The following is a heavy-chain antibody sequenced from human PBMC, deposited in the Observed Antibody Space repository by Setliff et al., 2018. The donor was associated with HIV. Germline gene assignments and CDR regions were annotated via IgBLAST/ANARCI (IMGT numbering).Heavy chain of an antibody. V-gene: IGHV3-7*01. J-gene: IGHJ4*02. Sequence: QPGGSLRLSCAASGFTFSNYWMSWVRQAPGKGLEWVANIKKDGSEKYYVDSVKGRFTMSRDNAKNLVYLEMNSLKVEDTAVYYCARDATRGGDFDFWGQGTLVTVSS. CDR2: IKKDGSEK. CDR3: ARDATRGGDFDF. CDR1: GFTFSNYW. D-gene: IGHD1-26*01.